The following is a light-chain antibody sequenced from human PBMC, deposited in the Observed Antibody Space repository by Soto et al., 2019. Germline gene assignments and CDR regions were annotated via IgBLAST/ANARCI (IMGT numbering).Light chain of an antibody. CDR3: NAQADNGKHV. V-gene: IGLV2-8*01. CDR2: EVS. J-gene: IGLJ1*01. Sequence: QSALTQPPSASGSPGQSVTISCTGSSSDVGHSNFVSWYQQHPGKGPKLIIYEVSKRPSGVPDRFSGSKSGNTASLSVSGLQDEDEADYFCNAQADNGKHVFGTGTKLTLL. CDR1: SSDVGHSNF.